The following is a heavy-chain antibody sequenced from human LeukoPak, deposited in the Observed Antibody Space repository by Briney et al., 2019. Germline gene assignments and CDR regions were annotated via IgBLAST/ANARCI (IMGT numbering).Heavy chain of an antibody. CDR2: ISSSSSYI. CDR3: ARDGGSGYSGYDDAFDI. CDR1: GFTFSSYS. D-gene: IGHD5-12*01. V-gene: IGHV3-21*01. Sequence: GGSLRLSCAASGFTFSSYSMNWVRRAPGKGLEWVSSISSSSSYIYYADSVKGRFTISRDNAKNSLYLQMNSLRAEDTAVYYCARDGGSGYSGYDDAFDIWGQGTMVTVSS. J-gene: IGHJ3*02.